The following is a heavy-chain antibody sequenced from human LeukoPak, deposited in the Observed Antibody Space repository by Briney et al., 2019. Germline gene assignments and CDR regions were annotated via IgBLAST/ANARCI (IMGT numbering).Heavy chain of an antibody. V-gene: IGHV3-23*01. CDR1: GFTFSSYA. J-gene: IGHJ4*02. CDR3: AKGDDFWSGYSPIDY. D-gene: IGHD3-3*01. Sequence: GGSLRLSCAASGFTFSSYAMSWVRQAPGKGLEWVSAISGSGGSTYYADSVKGRFTISRDNSKNTLYLQMNSLRAEDTAVYYCAKGDDFWSGYSPIDYWGQGTLVTVSS. CDR2: ISGSGGST.